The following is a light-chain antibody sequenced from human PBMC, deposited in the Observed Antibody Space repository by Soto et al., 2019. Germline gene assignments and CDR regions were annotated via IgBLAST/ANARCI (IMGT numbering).Light chain of an antibody. CDR1: QDIKKN. CDR2: DAS. Sequence: DIQMTQSPSSLSASVGDRVTITCQASQDIKKNVNWYQQKPGKVPKVLIYDASTLETGVPSRCRGSGSETAFTLTISSLQSEDIATYFCQQFHYLPITFGQGTRLDIK. CDR3: QQFHYLPIT. V-gene: IGKV1-33*01. J-gene: IGKJ5*01.